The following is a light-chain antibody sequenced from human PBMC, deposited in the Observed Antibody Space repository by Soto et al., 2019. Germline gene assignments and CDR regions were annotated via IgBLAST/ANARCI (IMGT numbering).Light chain of an antibody. Sequence: VMTQSPDSLAVSLGERATINCKSSQSLLSRSNNKDFLAWYQQRPGQPPKLLITWASTRASGVPDRFSGSGSGTDFTLTISSLQAEDVAVYYCQQFYGAPLTFGQGTKVEVK. CDR1: QSLLSRSNNKDF. CDR3: QQFYGAPLT. V-gene: IGKV4-1*01. J-gene: IGKJ1*01. CDR2: WAS.